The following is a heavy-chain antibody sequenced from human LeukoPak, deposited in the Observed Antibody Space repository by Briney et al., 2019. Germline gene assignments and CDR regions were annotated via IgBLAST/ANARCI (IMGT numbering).Heavy chain of an antibody. CDR1: GGSVSSGSYY. CDR3: ARGYYDSSGYFHFDY. D-gene: IGHD3-22*01. J-gene: IGHJ4*02. CDR2: IYYTGST. Sequence: KASETPSLTCTVSGGSVSSGSYYWSWIRQPPGKGLEWIAYIYYTGSTNYNPSLKSRVTMSVDTSKNQFSLKMSSVTAADTAVYYCARGYYDSSGYFHFDYWGQGTLVTVSS. V-gene: IGHV4-61*01.